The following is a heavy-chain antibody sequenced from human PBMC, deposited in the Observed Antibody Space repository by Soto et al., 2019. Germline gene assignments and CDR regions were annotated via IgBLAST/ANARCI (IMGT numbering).Heavy chain of an antibody. V-gene: IGHV3-33*01. CDR1: GFTFSSYG. Sequence: GGSLRLSCAASGFTFSSYGMHWVRQAPGKGLEWVAVIWYDGSNKYYADSVKGRFTISRDNSKNTLYLQMNSLRAEDTAVYYCARGRYNWNYSPYYYYGMDVWGQGTTVTVS. CDR2: IWYDGSNK. J-gene: IGHJ6*02. CDR3: ARGRYNWNYSPYYYYGMDV. D-gene: IGHD1-7*01.